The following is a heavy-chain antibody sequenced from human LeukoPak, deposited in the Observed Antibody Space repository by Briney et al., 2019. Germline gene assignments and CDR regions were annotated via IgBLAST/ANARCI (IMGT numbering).Heavy chain of an antibody. J-gene: IGHJ5*02. CDR1: GFTFSSYS. Sequence: GGSLRLSCAASGFTFSSYSMNWVRQAPGKGLEWVSYISSSGGTIYYADSVKGRFTISRDNAKNSLYLQMNSLRAEDTAVYYCARESITIFGVVIAPWGQGTLVTVSS. V-gene: IGHV3-48*01. CDR3: ARESITIFGVVIAP. D-gene: IGHD3-3*01. CDR2: ISSSGGTI.